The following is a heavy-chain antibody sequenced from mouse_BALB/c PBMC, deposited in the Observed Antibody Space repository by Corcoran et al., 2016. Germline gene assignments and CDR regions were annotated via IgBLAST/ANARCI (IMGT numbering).Heavy chain of an antibody. J-gene: IGHJ2*01. CDR3: ARGSSGYDY. V-gene: IGHV9-1*02. D-gene: IGHD3-1*01. CDR2: INTYTGEP. Sequence: QIQLVQSGPELKKPGETVKISCKASGYTFTNYGMNWVKQARGKGSKWMGWINTYTGEPTYADDFKGRFDLSLDTSASTAYLQINNLKNEDMATYFCARGSSGYDYWGQGTTLTVSS. CDR1: GYTFTNYG.